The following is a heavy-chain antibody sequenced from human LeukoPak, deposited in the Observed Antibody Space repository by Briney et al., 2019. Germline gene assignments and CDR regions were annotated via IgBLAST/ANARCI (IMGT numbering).Heavy chain of an antibody. CDR3: ARGPGYGDYRVHYYFDY. CDR1: GVSISSGGYY. V-gene: IGHV4-31*03. D-gene: IGHD4-17*01. J-gene: IGHJ4*02. Sequence: SETLSLTCTVSGVSISSGGYYWSWIRQHPGKGLEWIGYIYYSGSTYYNPSLKSRVTISVDTSKNQFSLKLSSVTPADTAVYYCARGPGYGDYRVHYYFDYWGQGTLVTVSS. CDR2: IYYSGST.